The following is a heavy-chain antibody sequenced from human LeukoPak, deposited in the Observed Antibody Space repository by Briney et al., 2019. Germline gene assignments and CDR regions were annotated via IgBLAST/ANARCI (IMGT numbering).Heavy chain of an antibody. CDR3: ATDLISYGSGSYSGICSGY. CDR2: FDPEDGET. CDR1: VYTFTDYY. D-gene: IGHD3-10*01. J-gene: IGHJ4*02. V-gene: IGHV1-24*01. Sequence: ASVKVSCKASVYTFTDYYMHWVRQAPGKGLEWMGGFDPEDGETIYAQKFQGRVTMTEDTSTDTAYMELSSLRSEDTAVYYCATDLISYGSGSYSGICSGYWGQGTLVTVPS.